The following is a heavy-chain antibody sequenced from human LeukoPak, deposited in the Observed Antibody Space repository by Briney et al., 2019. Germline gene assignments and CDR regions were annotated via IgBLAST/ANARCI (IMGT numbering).Heavy chain of an antibody. D-gene: IGHD2-15*01. CDR3: ARDGSGGIPFDY. CDR1: GGTFSSYA. CDR2: IIPIFGTA. V-gene: IGHV1-69*13. Sequence: ASVNVSCKASGGTFSSYAISWVRQAPGQGLEWMGGIIPIFGTANYAQKFQGRVTITADESTSTAYMELSSLRSEDTAVYYCARDGSGGIPFDYWGQGTLVTVSS. J-gene: IGHJ4*02.